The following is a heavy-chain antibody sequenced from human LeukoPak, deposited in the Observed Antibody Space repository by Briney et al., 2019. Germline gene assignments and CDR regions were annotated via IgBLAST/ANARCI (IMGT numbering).Heavy chain of an antibody. J-gene: IGHJ4*02. Sequence: SETLSLTCTVSGGSISSGGYYWSWIRQHPGKGLEWIGYIYYSGSTYYNPPLKSRVTISVDTSKNQFSLKLSSVTAADTAVYCCAREVVPAAMLDYWGQGTLVTVSS. CDR3: AREVVPAAMLDY. D-gene: IGHD2-2*01. V-gene: IGHV4-31*03. CDR2: IYYSGST. CDR1: GGSISSGGYY.